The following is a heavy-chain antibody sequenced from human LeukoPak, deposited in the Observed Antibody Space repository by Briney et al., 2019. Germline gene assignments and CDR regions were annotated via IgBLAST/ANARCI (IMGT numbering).Heavy chain of an antibody. CDR2: IYGAGTT. D-gene: IGHD1-1*01. CDR3: ARSPCDAGTCPNWLDS. CDR1: GLTVGTNY. Sequence: GGSLRLSCAASGLTVGTNYMTWVRQAPGKGLEWVSVIYGAGTTYYADSVRGRFTISRDNSKNTLYLLMNSLINEDTAVYYCARSPCDAGTCPNWLDSWGQGTPVTVSS. J-gene: IGHJ5*01. V-gene: IGHV3-66*02.